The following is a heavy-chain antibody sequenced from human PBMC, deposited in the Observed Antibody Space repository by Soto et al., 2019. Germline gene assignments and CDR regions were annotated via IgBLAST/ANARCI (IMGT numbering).Heavy chain of an antibody. CDR3: ARDGSIGGSDYYYYYGMDV. J-gene: IGHJ6*02. CDR1: GGSVSSGSYY. CDR2: IYYSGST. D-gene: IGHD2-15*01. V-gene: IGHV4-61*01. Sequence: SETLSLTCTVSGGSVSSGSYYWSWIRQPPGKGLEWIGYIYYSGSTNYNPSLKSRVTISVDTSKNQFSLKLSSVTAADTAVYYCARDGSIGGSDYYYYYGMDVWGQGTTVTVSS.